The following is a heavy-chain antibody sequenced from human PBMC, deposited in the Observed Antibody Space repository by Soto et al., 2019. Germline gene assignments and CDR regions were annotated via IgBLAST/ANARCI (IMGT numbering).Heavy chain of an antibody. CDR3: ARGSYDYIWGSYRPDY. Sequence: GGSLRLSCAASGFTFSSYSMNWVRQAPGKGLEWVSSISSSSSYIYYADSVKGRFTISRDNAKNSLYLQMNSLRAEDTGVYYCARGSYDYIWGSYRPDYWGQGTLVTVSS. J-gene: IGHJ4*02. D-gene: IGHD3-16*02. V-gene: IGHV3-21*01. CDR2: ISSSSSYI. CDR1: GFTFSSYS.